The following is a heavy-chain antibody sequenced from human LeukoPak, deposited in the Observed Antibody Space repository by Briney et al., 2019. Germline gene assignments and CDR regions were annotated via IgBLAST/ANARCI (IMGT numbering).Heavy chain of an antibody. CDR2: VSGRGGST. D-gene: IGHD1-26*01. J-gene: IGHJ4*02. CDR1: GFTFSSYD. Sequence: GGSLRLSCAASGFTFSSYDMSWVRQAPGKGLEWVSAVSGRGGSTYYADSVKGRFTISRDNSKSTLFLQMNSLRAEDTAVYYCAKDSHSGTYFDSWGRGTLVTVSS. CDR3: AKDSHSGTYFDS. V-gene: IGHV3-23*01.